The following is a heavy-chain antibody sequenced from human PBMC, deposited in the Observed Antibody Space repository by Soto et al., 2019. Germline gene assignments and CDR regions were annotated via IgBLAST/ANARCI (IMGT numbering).Heavy chain of an antibody. J-gene: IGHJ4*02. CDR2: LSSSSGHI. CDR3: VRHWLATREFDY. D-gene: IGHD1-26*01. Sequence: GGSLRLSCAASGFTFSSYSMNWVRQAPGKGLEWVSSLSSSSGHIYYADSVKGRFTISRDNAKNSLYLQMNSLRAEDTAVYYCVRHWLATREFDYWGQGTLVTVYS. CDR1: GFTFSSYS. V-gene: IGHV3-21*01.